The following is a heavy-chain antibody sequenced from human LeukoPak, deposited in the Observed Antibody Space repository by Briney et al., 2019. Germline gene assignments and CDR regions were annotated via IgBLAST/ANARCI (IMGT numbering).Heavy chain of an antibody. CDR3: TTIKRGSIYGFFDF. V-gene: IGHV4-59*11. D-gene: IGHD5-18*01. CDR2: VRDTGTT. J-gene: IGHJ4*02. Sequence: SETLSLTCTVSGASLSSHYWNWIRQPPGMGLEGVGYVRDTGTTMYNPSLSSRLTLSADKSKNQLSLRLTSVTAADAAVYYCTTIKRGSIYGFFDFWGQGIQVTVSS. CDR1: GASLSSHY.